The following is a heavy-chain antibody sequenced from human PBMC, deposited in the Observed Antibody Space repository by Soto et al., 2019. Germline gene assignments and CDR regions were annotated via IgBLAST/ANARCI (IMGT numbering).Heavy chain of an antibody. CDR1: GDSISSGNKY. D-gene: IGHD3-16*01. Sequence: QVQLRESGPGLVMPSQTLSLTCTVSGDSISSGNKYWSWIRQPPGKGLEWIGYIFSSGTTYYNPSLKSRLTMSLDASQTQFSLKLNSLTDADTAVYFCARVPSPFDYYYAMDVWGQGTTVTVSS. J-gene: IGHJ6*02. V-gene: IGHV4-30-4*01. CDR2: IFSSGTT. CDR3: ARVPSPFDYYYAMDV.